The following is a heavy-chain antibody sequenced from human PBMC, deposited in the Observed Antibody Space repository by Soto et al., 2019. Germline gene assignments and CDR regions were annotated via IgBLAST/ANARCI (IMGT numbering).Heavy chain of an antibody. CDR3: ARDVRSRRYDL. CDR2: IWYDGSNK. CDR1: GFTFRNYG. Sequence: QVQLVESGGGVVQPGRSLRLCFAASGFTFRNYGMHWVRQAPGKGLEWLAVIWYDGSNKYYADSVKGRFTISRDNSKNTLYLEMNSLRDEDTAVYYCARDVRSRRYDLWGQGTLVIVSS. V-gene: IGHV3-33*01. D-gene: IGHD3-10*02. J-gene: IGHJ5*02.